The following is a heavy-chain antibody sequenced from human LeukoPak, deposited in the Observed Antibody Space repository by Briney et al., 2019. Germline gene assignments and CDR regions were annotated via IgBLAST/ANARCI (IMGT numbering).Heavy chain of an antibody. D-gene: IGHD1-14*01. CDR2: IYPGDSDT. J-gene: IGHJ6*02. V-gene: IGHV5-51*01. CDR1: GYSFTSYW. Sequence: GESLKISCKGSGYSFTSYWIGWVRQMPGKGLEWMGIIYPGDSDTRYSPSFQGQVTISADKSISTAYLQWSSLKASDTAMYYCARRGRREDHSYYYYGMDVWGQGTTVTVSS. CDR3: ARRGRREDHSYYYYGMDV.